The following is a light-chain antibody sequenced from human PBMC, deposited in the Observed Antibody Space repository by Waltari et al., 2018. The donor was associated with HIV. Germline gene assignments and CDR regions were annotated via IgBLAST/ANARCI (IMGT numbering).Light chain of an antibody. CDR2: EVR. CDR1: GSDVGGYNY. V-gene: IGLV2-14*01. Sequence: QSALTQPASVSGSPGQSITISCTGTGSDVGGYNYVSWYQQRPGAAPKLLIYEVRNRPSGISIRFSGSKSGNPASLTISGLQAEDEADYYCSSYTDTTTLGVVFGGGTKLTVL. J-gene: IGLJ2*01. CDR3: SSYTDTTTLGVV.